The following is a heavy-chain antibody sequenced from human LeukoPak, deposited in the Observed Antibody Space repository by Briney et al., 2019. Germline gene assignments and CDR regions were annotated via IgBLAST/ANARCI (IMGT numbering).Heavy chain of an antibody. D-gene: IGHD3/OR15-3a*01. J-gene: IGHJ4*02. CDR3: ARPMISVMSLAADF. V-gene: IGHV3-74*01. CDR1: GFTFSNYW. CDR2: ISSDGSST. Sequence: TGGSLRLSCAVSGFTFSNYWMHWVRQAPGKGLVWVSCISSDGSSTNYADSVKGRFSISRDNAKNTLYLHMNSLRAEDTALYYCARPMISVMSLAADFWGQGSLVTVSS.